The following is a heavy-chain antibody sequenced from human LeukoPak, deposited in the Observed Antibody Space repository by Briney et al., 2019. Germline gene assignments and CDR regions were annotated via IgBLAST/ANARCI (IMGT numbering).Heavy chain of an antibody. V-gene: IGHV1-46*01. CDR3: ARDRTITMVRGVEIDH. CDR2: INPSGGST. CDR1: GYTFTSYY. Sequence: ASVKVSCKASGYTFTSYYMHWVRQAPGQGLEWMGIINPSGGSTSYAQKFQGRVTMTRDTSTSTVYMELSSLRSEDTAVYYCARDRTITMVRGVEIDHWGQGTLVTVSS. J-gene: IGHJ4*02. D-gene: IGHD3-10*01.